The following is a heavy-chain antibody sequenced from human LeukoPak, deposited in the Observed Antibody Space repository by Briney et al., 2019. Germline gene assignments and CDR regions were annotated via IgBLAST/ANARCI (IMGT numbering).Heavy chain of an antibody. CDR3: ARDSRPLRFYYGMDV. CDR2: INHIGST. D-gene: IGHD5/OR15-5a*01. J-gene: IGHJ6*02. Sequence: SETLSLTCAVYGGSFSGYCWSWIRQPPGKGLEWTGEINHIGSTNYNPSLKSRVTISPDTSKNQFSLNLKSVTAADTAVYYCARDSRPLRFYYGMDVWGQGTTVTVSS. V-gene: IGHV4-34*01. CDR1: GGSFSGYC.